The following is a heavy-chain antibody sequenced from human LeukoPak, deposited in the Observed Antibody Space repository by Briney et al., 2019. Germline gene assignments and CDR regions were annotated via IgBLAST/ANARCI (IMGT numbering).Heavy chain of an antibody. CDR2: IYYSGST. V-gene: IGHV4-31*03. Sequence: SETLSLTCTVSGGSISSGGYYWSWIRQHPGKGLEWNGYIYYSGSTYYNPSLKSRVTISVDTSKNQFSLKLRSVTAADTAVYYCARGPYYYDSKTFDYWGQGTLVTVS. D-gene: IGHD3-22*01. CDR1: GGSISSGGYY. CDR3: ARGPYYYDSKTFDY. J-gene: IGHJ4*02.